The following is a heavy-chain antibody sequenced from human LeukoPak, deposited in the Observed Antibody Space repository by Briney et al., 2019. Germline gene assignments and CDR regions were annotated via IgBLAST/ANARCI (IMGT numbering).Heavy chain of an antibody. V-gene: IGHV4-34*01. CDR3: ARESSGYYYKY. J-gene: IGHJ4*02. Sequence: ASETLSLTCAVYGGSFSGYYWSWIRQPPGKGLEWIGEINHSGSTNYNPSLKSRVTISVDTSKNQFSLKLSSVTAADTAVYYCARESSGYYYKYWSQGTLVTVSS. CDR2: INHSGST. CDR1: GGSFSGYY. D-gene: IGHD3-22*01.